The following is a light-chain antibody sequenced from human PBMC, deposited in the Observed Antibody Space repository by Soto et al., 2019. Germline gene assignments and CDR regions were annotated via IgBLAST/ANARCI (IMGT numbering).Light chain of an antibody. Sequence: DIQMTQSPSTLSGSVGDRNTITCRASQTISSWLAWYQQKPGKAPKLLIYKASTLKSGVPSRFSGSGSGTEFTLTISSLQPDDFAPYYCQHYNSYSEAFGQGTKV. CDR2: KAS. J-gene: IGKJ1*01. V-gene: IGKV1-5*03. CDR3: QHYNSYSEA. CDR1: QTISSW.